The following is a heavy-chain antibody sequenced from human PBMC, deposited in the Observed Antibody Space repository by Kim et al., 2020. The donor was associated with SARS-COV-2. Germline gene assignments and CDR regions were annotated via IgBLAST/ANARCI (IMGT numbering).Heavy chain of an antibody. V-gene: IGHV1-2*02. CDR3: ARPGIAAAMGSGGFDL. J-gene: IGHJ2*01. CDR2: INPNSGGT. CDR1: GYTFTGYY. Sequence: ASVKVSCKASGYTFTGYYMHWVRQAPGQGLEWMGWINPNSGGTNYAQKFQGRVTMTRDTSISTAYMELRRLRSDDTAVYYCARPGIAAAMGSGGFDLWGRGTLVTVSS. D-gene: IGHD6-13*01.